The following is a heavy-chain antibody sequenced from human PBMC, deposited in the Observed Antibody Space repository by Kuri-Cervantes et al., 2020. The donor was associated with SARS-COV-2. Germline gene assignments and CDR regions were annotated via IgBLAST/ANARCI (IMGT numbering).Heavy chain of an antibody. CDR2: INLDGSYT. V-gene: IGHV3-74*01. CDR3: AKDRSSSSGWERYYFDY. Sequence: GGSLRLSCAASGFTFSGHWIHWVRQAPGKGLVWVSRINLDGSYTNNADSVKGRFTLSRDNAKNMLFLQMNSLRAEDTAVYYCAKDRSSSSGWERYYFDYWGQGTLVTVSS. CDR1: GFTFSGHW. D-gene: IGHD6-19*01. J-gene: IGHJ4*02.